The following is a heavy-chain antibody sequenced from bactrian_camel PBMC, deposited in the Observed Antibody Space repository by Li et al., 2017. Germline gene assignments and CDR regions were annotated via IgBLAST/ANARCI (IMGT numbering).Heavy chain of an antibody. CDR2: ISTGGGET. D-gene: IGHD1*01. CDR1: GFTFANVW. CDR3: VGDVVYYNY. V-gene: IGHV3S6*01. J-gene: IGHJ4*01. Sequence: HVQLVESGGGLVQPGHSLRLSCIASGFTFANVWMTWVRQVPGKELAGISTGGGETWYADSVKGRFTISRDNNKDMTYLQMNSLKPEDTAVYYCVGDVVYYNYWGQGTQVTVS.